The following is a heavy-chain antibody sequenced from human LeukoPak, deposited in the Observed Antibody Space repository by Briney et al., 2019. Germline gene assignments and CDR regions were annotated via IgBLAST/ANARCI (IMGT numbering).Heavy chain of an antibody. V-gene: IGHV3-7*01. CDR1: GFTFGRYW. Sequence: GGSLRLSCAASGFTFGRYWMSWVRQAPGKGLEWVANIKQDGSQRYYVDSVKGRFTISRDNAKNSLYLQMISLRFEDTALYYCARDRTVTTFDSWGQGTLVTVSS. J-gene: IGHJ4*02. CDR3: ARDRTVTTFDS. CDR2: IKQDGSQR. D-gene: IGHD4-17*01.